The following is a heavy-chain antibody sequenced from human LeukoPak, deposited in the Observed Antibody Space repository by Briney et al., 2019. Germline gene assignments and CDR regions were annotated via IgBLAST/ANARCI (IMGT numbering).Heavy chain of an antibody. Sequence: GGSLRLSCAASGFTFSSYAMSWVRQGPGKGLEWVSTISGSGGSTDYADSVKGRFTISRDNSKNTLYLQMNSLRAEDTAVYYCAKDSISGWYASGYWGQGTLVTVSS. V-gene: IGHV3-23*01. CDR3: AKDSISGWYASGY. CDR1: GFTFSSYA. J-gene: IGHJ4*02. D-gene: IGHD6-19*01. CDR2: ISGSGGST.